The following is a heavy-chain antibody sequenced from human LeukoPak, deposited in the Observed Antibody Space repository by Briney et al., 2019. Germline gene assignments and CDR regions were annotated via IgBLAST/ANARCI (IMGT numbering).Heavy chain of an antibody. D-gene: IGHD6-13*01. CDR1: GFTFSSYG. CDR2: ISYDGSNK. CDR3: AKDGAAATTADY. Sequence: GGSLRLSCAASGFTFSSYGMRWVRQAPGKGLEWVAVISYDGSNKYYADSVKGRFTISRDNSKNTLYLQMNSLRAEDTAVYYCAKDGAAATTADYWGQGTLVTVSS. V-gene: IGHV3-30*18. J-gene: IGHJ4*02.